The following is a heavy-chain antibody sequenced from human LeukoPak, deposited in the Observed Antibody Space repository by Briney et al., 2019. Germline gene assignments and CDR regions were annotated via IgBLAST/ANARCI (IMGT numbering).Heavy chain of an antibody. D-gene: IGHD1-26*01. CDR3: ARDSSGSLDY. CDR2: ISWNAYST. CDR1: GFSFSGYT. Sequence: GGSLRLSCAASGFSFSGYTMHWVRQAPGKGLEWVSLISWNAYSTSYGDSVKGRFTISRDNNKDSLYLQMNSLRAEDTALYYCARDSSGSLDYWGQGTLVTVSS. V-gene: IGHV3-43*01. J-gene: IGHJ4*02.